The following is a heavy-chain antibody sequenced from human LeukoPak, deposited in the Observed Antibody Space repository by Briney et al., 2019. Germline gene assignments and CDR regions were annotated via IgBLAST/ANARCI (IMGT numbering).Heavy chain of an antibody. D-gene: IGHD3-10*01. V-gene: IGHV4-59*01. CDR3: ARGPSFGELLVYFDY. J-gene: IGHJ4*02. CDR2: IYYSGST. CDR1: GGSISSYY. Sequence: SETLSLTCTVSGGSISSYYWSWIRQPPGKGLEWIGYIYYSGSTNYNPSLKSRVTISVDTSKNQFSLKLSSVTVADTAVYYCARGPSFGELLVYFDYWGQGTLVTVSS.